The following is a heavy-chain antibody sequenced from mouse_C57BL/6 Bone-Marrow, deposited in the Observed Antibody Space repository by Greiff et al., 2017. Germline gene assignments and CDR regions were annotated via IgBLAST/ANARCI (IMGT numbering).Heavy chain of an antibody. CDR2: IYPGSGST. V-gene: IGHV1-55*01. D-gene: IGHD1-1*01. CDR3: ASPPLLPHWYFDV. Sequence: QVHVKQPGAELVKPGASVKMSCKASGYTFTSYWITWVKQRPGQGLEWIGDIYPGSGSTNYTEKFKSKATLTVDTSSSTAYMQLSSLTSEDSAVYYCASPPLLPHWYFDVWGTGTTVTVSS. CDR1: GYTFTSYW. J-gene: IGHJ1*03.